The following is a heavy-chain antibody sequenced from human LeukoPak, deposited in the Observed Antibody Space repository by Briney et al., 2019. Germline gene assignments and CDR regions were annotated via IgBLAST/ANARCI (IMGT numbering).Heavy chain of an antibody. CDR1: GGSFSTYY. Sequence: SETLSLTCTVSGGSFSTYYWSWIRQPPGKGLEWVGDIYYSGSTDYNPSLKSRVTMSLDTSKNQFSLNLRSVTAADTAVYYCARAVITFGAAVAKGFDCWGQGSLVSVSS. CDR2: IYYSGST. CDR3: ARAVITFGAAVAKGFDC. D-gene: IGHD3-16*01. J-gene: IGHJ4*02. V-gene: IGHV4-59*01.